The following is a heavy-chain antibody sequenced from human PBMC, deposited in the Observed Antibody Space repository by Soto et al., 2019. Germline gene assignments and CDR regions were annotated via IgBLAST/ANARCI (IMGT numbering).Heavy chain of an antibody. Sequence: LRLSCAASGFTFSSYGMHWVRQAPGKGLEWVAVIWYDGSNKYYADSVKGRFTISRDNSKNTLYLQMNSLRAEDTAVYYGARDPDSSGIYGMDVCGQGTTFTVSS. CDR2: IWYDGSNK. J-gene: IGHJ6*02. D-gene: IGHD3-22*01. CDR1: GFTFSSYG. CDR3: ARDPDSSGIYGMDV. V-gene: IGHV3-33*01.